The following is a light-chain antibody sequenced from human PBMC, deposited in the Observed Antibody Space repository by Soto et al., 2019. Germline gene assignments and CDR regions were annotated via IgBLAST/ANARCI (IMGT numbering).Light chain of an antibody. J-gene: IGKJ4*01. CDR2: GAS. V-gene: IGKV1-39*01. Sequence: DIQMTQSPSSLSASVGDRVTITCRASQSIASFLNWLQLKPGKAPKVLIYGASTLQSGVPSRFSGSGSGTDFTLTISTLQPEESALYFGQQDYSPLLTSGGGTRVEIK. CDR1: QSIASF. CDR3: QQDYSPLLT.